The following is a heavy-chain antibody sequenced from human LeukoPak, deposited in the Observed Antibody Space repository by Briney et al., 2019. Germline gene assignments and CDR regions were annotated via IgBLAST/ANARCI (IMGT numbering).Heavy chain of an antibody. CDR2: ISWNSGSI. J-gene: IGHJ6*03. Sequence: GGSLRLSCAASGFTFDDYAMHWVRQAPGKGLEWVSGISWNSGSIGYADSVKGRFTISRDNAKNSLYLQMNSLRAEDTAVYYCARPGLPYYDSSGYYQDRVLNMDVWGKGTTVTVSS. CDR1: GFTFDDYA. D-gene: IGHD3-22*01. CDR3: ARPGLPYYDSSGYYQDRVLNMDV. V-gene: IGHV3-9*01.